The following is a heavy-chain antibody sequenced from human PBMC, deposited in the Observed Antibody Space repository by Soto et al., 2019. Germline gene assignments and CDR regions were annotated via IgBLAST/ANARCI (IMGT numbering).Heavy chain of an antibody. CDR2: VNPVGGGT. J-gene: IGHJ4*02. Sequence: QVHLVLYGAEVKKPGASVKVSCKASGYTFSHYYIHWVRQAPGQGLEWMGMVNPVGGGTTYAQKFQGEVTLTTDTSTATVYMELSSLKSDDTAVYYCARPGFFGEFYFGYWGQGTLVTVS. V-gene: IGHV1-46*01. CDR1: GYTFSHYY. D-gene: IGHD3-10*01. CDR3: ARPGFFGEFYFGY.